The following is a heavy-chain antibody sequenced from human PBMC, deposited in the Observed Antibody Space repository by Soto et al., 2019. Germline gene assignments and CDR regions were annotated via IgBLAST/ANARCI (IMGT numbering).Heavy chain of an antibody. CDR3: ARGAVVFFFQAEDGIRDVRSVSAFLLNRSSDL. J-gene: IGHJ2*01. V-gene: IGHV3-74*01. CDR2: INSDGSST. D-gene: IGHD3-10*02. Sequence: KGLVWVSRINSDGSSTSYADSVKGRFTISRDNAKNTLYLQVNSLRAEDTAVYYCARGAVVFFFQAEDGIRDVRSVSAFLLNRSSDL.